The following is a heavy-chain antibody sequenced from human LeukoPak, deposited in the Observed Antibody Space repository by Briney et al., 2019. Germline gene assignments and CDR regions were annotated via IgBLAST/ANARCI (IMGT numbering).Heavy chain of an antibody. J-gene: IGHJ6*03. V-gene: IGHV3-48*03. D-gene: IGHD6-13*01. CDR1: GFTFSSYE. Sequence: SGGSLRLSCAASGFTFSSYEMNWVRQAPGKGLEWVSYISGSGSTIYYADSVKGRFTISRDNAKNSLYLQMNSLRAEDTAVYYCARASLNKKKEYSSSWYPSYYYYYYMDVWGKGTTVTVSS. CDR2: ISGSGSTI. CDR3: ARASLNKKKEYSSSWYPSYYYYYYMDV.